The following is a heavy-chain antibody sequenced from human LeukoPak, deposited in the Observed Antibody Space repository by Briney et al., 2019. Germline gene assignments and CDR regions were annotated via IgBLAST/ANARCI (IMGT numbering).Heavy chain of an antibody. Sequence: SQTLSLTCTVSGGSISSGGYYWGWIRQPPGKGLEWIGSIYYSGSTYYNPSLKSRVTISVDTSKNQFSLKLSSVTAADTAVYYCAREPPSYCSSTSCYYYYYYYMDVWGKGTTVTVSS. J-gene: IGHJ6*03. CDR3: AREPPSYCSSTSCYYYYYYYMDV. CDR2: IYYSGST. CDR1: GGSISSGGYY. V-gene: IGHV4-39*07. D-gene: IGHD2-2*01.